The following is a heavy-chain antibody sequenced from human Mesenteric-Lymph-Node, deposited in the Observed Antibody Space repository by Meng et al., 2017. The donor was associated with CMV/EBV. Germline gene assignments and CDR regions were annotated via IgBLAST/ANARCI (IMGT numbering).Heavy chain of an antibody. D-gene: IGHD3-22*01. J-gene: IGHJ4*02. CDR3: AKDTYYYDSSGYPTFDY. CDR2: ISGSGGST. V-gene: IGHV3-23*01. CDR1: GFTFSSYA. Sequence: GGSLRLSCAASGFTFSSYAMSWVRQAPGKGLEWVSAISGSGGSTYYADSVKGQFTISRGNSKNTLYLQMNSLRAEDTAVYYCAKDTYYYDSSGYPTFDYWGQGTLVTVSS.